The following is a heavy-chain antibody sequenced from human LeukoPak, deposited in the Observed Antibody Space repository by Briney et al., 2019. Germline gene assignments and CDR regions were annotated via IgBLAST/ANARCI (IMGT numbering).Heavy chain of an antibody. V-gene: IGHV3-53*01. Sequence: GGSLRLSCAASGFSVSSNYMSWVRQAPGKGLEWVSVIYSGGTTYCADSVKGRFTISRDNSKNTLYLQMNSLRGEDTAVYYCAAGYCSGGSCYLPFWGQGTLVTVSS. CDR3: AAGYCSGGSCYLPF. CDR2: IYSGGTT. CDR1: GFSVSSNY. D-gene: IGHD2-15*01. J-gene: IGHJ4*02.